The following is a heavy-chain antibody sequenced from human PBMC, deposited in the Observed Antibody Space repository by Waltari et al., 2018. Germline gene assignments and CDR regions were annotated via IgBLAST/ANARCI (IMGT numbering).Heavy chain of an antibody. CDR1: DGSISGFY. J-gene: IGHJ5*02. CDR2: IYYTGRT. CDR3: ARGGGGDWEWFDP. V-gene: IGHV4-59*01. Sequence: QVQLQESGPSLLKPSETLSLICTVSDGSISGFYWSWVRQPPGRGLDWIGYIYYTGRTNFNPSLKSRVTMSVDTSKNQFSLKLSSVTAADTAFYYCARGGGGDWEWFDPWGQGTLVTVSS. D-gene: IGHD2-21*02.